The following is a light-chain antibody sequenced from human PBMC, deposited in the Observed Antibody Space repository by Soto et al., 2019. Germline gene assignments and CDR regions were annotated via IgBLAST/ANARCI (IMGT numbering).Light chain of an antibody. CDR3: CSYAGSSTFYA. Sequence: QSALTQPSSGSGSPGQGSTISCTGTSSDVGSYNLVSWYQQHPGKAPKLMIYEGSQRPSGVSIRFSGSKSGNTASLTISGLQAEDEADYYCCSYAGSSTFYAFGTGTKSPS. CDR1: SSDVGSYNL. CDR2: EGS. V-gene: IGLV2-23*01. J-gene: IGLJ1*01.